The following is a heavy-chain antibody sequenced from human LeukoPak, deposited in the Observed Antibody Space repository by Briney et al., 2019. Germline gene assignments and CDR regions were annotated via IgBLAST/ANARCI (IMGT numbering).Heavy chain of an antibody. CDR1: GGSISSGGYS. CDR3: ASLTVGYWFNP. Sequence: SQTLSLTCAVSGGSISSGGYSWSWIRQPPGKGLEWIGYIYHSGSTYYNPSLKSRVTISVDRSKNQSSLKLSSVTAADTAVYYCASLTVGYWFNPWGQGTLVTVSS. J-gene: IGHJ5*02. D-gene: IGHD4-17*01. CDR2: IYHSGST. V-gene: IGHV4-30-2*01.